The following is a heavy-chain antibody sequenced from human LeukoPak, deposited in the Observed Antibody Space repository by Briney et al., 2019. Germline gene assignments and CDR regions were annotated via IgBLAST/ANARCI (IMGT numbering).Heavy chain of an antibody. V-gene: IGHV3-15*01. CDR1: GFTFSNAW. J-gene: IGHJ4*02. CDR2: IKSKTDGGTT. D-gene: IGHD3-22*01. CDR3: ARDPYYYDSSGYVDY. Sequence: GGSLRLSCAASGFTFSNAWMSWVRQAPGKGLEWVGRIKSKTDGGTTDYAAPVKGRFTISRDDSKNTLYLQMNSLKTEDTAVYYCARDPYYYDSSGYVDYWGQGTLVTVSS.